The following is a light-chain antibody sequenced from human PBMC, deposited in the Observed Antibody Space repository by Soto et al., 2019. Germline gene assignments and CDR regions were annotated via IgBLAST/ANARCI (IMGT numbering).Light chain of an antibody. CDR2: GAS. J-gene: IGKJ2*01. CDR1: QSVSSSY. V-gene: IGKV3-20*01. CDR3: PQYPGYT. Sequence: EIVLTQSPGTLSLSPGERATLSCRASQSVSSSYLAWYQQNPGQAPRLLIDGASSRSPGIPDRFSGSESGTDFCLTISRLAPEDFAVCYCPQYPGYTFGEVTKLEIK.